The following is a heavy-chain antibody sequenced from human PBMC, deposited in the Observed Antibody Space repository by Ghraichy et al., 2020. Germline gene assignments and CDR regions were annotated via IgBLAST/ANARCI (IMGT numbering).Heavy chain of an antibody. V-gene: IGHV3-66*01. J-gene: IGHJ4*02. CDR2: IYSGGST. D-gene: IGHD6-6*01. CDR3: ARGRAALPRGYYFDY. CDR1: GFTVSSNY. Sequence: GSLRLSCAASGFTVSSNYMSWVRQAPGKGLEWVSVIYSGGSTYYADSVKGRFTISRDNSKNTLYLQMNSLRAEDTAVYYCARGRAALPRGYYFDYWGQGTLVTVSS.